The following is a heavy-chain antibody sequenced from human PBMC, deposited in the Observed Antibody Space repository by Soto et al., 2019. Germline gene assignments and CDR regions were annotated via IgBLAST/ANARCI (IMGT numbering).Heavy chain of an antibody. CDR1: GFIFSNYG. CDR3: AKRGGVVGGSEHPFFQY. D-gene: IGHD2-15*01. Sequence: QVQLVESGGGVVQPGKSLRLSCAASGFIFSNYGMHWVHQAPGKGLEWVALISFDGKTRNYADSVKGRFTIYRDNPKHTLYVEMNSLRPEDTAFYYCAKRGGVVGGSEHPFFQYWGQRTLVTVSS. J-gene: IGHJ4*02. V-gene: IGHV3-30*18. CDR2: ISFDGKTR.